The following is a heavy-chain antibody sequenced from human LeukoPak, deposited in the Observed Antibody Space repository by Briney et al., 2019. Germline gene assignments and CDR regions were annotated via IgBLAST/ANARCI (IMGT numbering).Heavy chain of an antibody. J-gene: IGHJ4*02. CDR2: IASKTDGGTT. Sequence: GGSLRLSCTASGITFVDYAMSWFRQAPGKGLEWVSFIASKTDGGTTDYAAPVKGRFTISRDDSKNTLYLQMNSLKTEDTAVYYCSTTYYYDSSEGYWGQGTLVTVSS. CDR3: STTYYYDSSEGY. CDR1: GITFVDYA. D-gene: IGHD3-22*01. V-gene: IGHV3-49*03.